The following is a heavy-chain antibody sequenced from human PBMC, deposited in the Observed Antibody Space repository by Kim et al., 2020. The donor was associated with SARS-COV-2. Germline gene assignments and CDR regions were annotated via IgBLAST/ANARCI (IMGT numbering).Heavy chain of an antibody. CDR2: ISSSSSTI. Sequence: GGSLRLSCAASGFTFSSYSMNWVRQAPGKGLEWVSYISSSSSTIYYADSVKGRFTISRDNAKNSLYLQMNSLRDEDTAVYYCARTYYGSGISGASFGYWGQGTLVTVSS. J-gene: IGHJ4*02. V-gene: IGHV3-48*02. D-gene: IGHD3-10*01. CDR1: GFTFSSYS. CDR3: ARTYYGSGISGASFGY.